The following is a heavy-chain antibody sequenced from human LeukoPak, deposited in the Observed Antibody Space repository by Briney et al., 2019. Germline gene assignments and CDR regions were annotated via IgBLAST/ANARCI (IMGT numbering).Heavy chain of an antibody. CDR3: ARDPCIAVAGRFRFYGMDV. V-gene: IGHV1-69*13. Sequence: SVKVSCKAPGGTFISYAISWVRQAPGQGLEWMGGIIPIFGTANYAQKFQGRVTITADESTSTAYMELSSLRSEDTAVYYCARDPCIAVAGRFRFYGMDVWGQGTTVTVSS. J-gene: IGHJ6*02. D-gene: IGHD6-19*01. CDR1: GGTFISYA. CDR2: IIPIFGTA.